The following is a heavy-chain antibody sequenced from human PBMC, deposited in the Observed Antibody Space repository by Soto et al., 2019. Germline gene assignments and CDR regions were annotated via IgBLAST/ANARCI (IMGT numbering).Heavy chain of an antibody. D-gene: IGHD3-10*01. J-gene: IGHJ3*01. CDR3: ARVWGGAFDF. Sequence: PSETLSLTCTVSGASISSTSYYWGWIRLPPGKGLEWIASMSYSESTYYNPSLKSRVTISADTSKNQFSLNLSSVTAADTAAYYCARVWGGAFDFWGQGTMVTVSS. CDR2: MSYSEST. V-gene: IGHV4-39*07. CDR1: GASISSTSYY.